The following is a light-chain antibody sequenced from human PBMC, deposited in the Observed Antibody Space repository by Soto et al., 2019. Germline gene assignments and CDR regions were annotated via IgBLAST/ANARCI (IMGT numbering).Light chain of an antibody. CDR3: QQRSNWPPWT. V-gene: IGKV3-15*01. CDR1: QSVSSN. Sequence: EIGMTQSPATLSVSPGERATLSCRASQSVSSNLAWYQQKPGQAPMLLIYGASTRATGIPARFSGSGSGTEFTLTISSLQSEDFAVYYCQQRSNWPPWTFGQGTKVDI. J-gene: IGKJ1*01. CDR2: GAS.